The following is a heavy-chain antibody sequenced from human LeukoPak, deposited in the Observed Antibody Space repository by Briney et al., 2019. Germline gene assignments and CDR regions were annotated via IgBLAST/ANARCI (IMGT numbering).Heavy chain of an antibody. CDR2: IKRKTDGGTT. D-gene: IGHD5-12*01. V-gene: IGHV3-15*01. CDR1: GFTFSSAW. Sequence: GGSLRLSCAASGFTFSSAWMSWVRQTPGKGLEWVGRIKRKTDGGTTDYAAPVKGRFTISRDDSKNTLFLQMNSLRTEDTGVYYCTTAQYSLGRDAFDIWGHGTMVTVSS. J-gene: IGHJ3*02. CDR3: TTAQYSLGRDAFDI.